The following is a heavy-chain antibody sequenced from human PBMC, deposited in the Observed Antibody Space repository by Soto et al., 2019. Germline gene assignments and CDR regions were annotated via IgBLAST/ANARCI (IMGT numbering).Heavy chain of an antibody. CDR3: ARGDRPDFAY. D-gene: IGHD6-6*01. J-gene: IGHJ4*01. Sequence: QVQLVESGGGVVQPGRSLRLSCVASGFTFSSYGMHWVRQAPGKGLVWVAVIWDDGSNKFYADSVKGRFPLSRDNSKNTRYLQMTSLRPEDTAVYFCARGDRPDFAYWGHRSLFTVCS. CDR1: GFTFSSYG. V-gene: IGHV3-33*01. CDR2: IWDDGSNK.